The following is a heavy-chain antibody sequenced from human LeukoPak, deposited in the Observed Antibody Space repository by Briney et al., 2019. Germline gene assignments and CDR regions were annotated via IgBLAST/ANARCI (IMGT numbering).Heavy chain of an antibody. D-gene: IGHD5-18*01. Sequence: PGGSLRLSCAASGFTFTSYWMSWVRQAPGKGLEWVANIKQDGSEKCYVDSVKGRFIISRDNAKNSLYLQMNSLRAEDTAVYYCARDLPFYSYDSYFDYWGQGTLVTVSS. J-gene: IGHJ4*02. CDR3: ARDLPFYSYDSYFDY. V-gene: IGHV3-7*03. CDR1: GFTFTSYW. CDR2: IKQDGSEK.